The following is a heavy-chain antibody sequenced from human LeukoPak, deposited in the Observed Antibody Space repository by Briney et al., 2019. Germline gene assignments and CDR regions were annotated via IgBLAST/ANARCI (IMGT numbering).Heavy chain of an antibody. D-gene: IGHD6-13*01. CDR3: ARVRGSWCLDC. Sequence: GGSLRLSCAASGFTFSNYWMNWVRQAPGKGLEWVANIKQDGSEKYYVDSVKGRFAISRDNAKNSLYLQMNSLRADDTAVYYCARVRGSWCLDCWGQGTLVTVSS. V-gene: IGHV3-7*01. J-gene: IGHJ4*02. CDR2: IKQDGSEK. CDR1: GFTFSNYW.